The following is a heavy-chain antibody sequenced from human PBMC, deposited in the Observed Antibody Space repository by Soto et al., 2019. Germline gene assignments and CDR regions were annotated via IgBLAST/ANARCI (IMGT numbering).Heavy chain of an antibody. J-gene: IGHJ6*03. CDR2: IYYSGST. Sequence: SETLSLTCTVSGGSISSSSYYWGWIRQPPGKGLEWIGSIYYSGSTYYNPSLKSRVTISVDTSKNQFSLKLSSVTAADTAVYYCATSRLDYGDKLYYYYMDVWGKGTTVTVSS. D-gene: IGHD4-17*01. V-gene: IGHV4-39*01. CDR1: GGSISSSSYY. CDR3: ATSRLDYGDKLYYYYMDV.